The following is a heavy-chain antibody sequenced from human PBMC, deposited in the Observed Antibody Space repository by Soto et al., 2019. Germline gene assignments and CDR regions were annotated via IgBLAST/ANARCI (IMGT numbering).Heavy chain of an antibody. CDR1: GFTFSSYG. Sequence: GGSLRLSCAASGFTFSSYGTHWVRQAPGKGLEWVAVISYDGRNEYYPDSVKGRFTISRDNSKNTLYLQMNSLRAEDTAVFYCAQGDHYDSSVFTYWGQGTLVTVSS. V-gene: IGHV3-30*03. CDR2: ISYDGRNE. CDR3: AQGDHYDSSVFTY. D-gene: IGHD3-22*01. J-gene: IGHJ4*02.